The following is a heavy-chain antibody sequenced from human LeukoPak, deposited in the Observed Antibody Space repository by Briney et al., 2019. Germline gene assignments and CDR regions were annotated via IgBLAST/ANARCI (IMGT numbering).Heavy chain of an antibody. CDR1: GGSISSGGYY. Sequence: SETLSLTCTVPGGSISSGGYYWSWIRQHPGKGLEWIGYIYYSGSTYYNPSLKSRVTISVDTSKNQFSLKLSSVTAADTAVYYCARGVDSGYDTNFDYWGQGTLVTVSS. CDR3: ARGVDSGYDTNFDY. J-gene: IGHJ4*02. CDR2: IYYSGST. D-gene: IGHD5-12*01. V-gene: IGHV4-31*03.